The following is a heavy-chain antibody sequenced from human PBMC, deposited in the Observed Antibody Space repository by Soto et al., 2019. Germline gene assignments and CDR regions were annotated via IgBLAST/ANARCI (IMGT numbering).Heavy chain of an antibody. D-gene: IGHD3-10*01. CDR1: GGSISSYY. CDR2: IYYSGST. J-gene: IGHJ6*02. Sequence: PSETLSLTCTVSGGSISSYYWSWIRQPPGKGLEWIGYIYYSGSTNYNPSLKSRVTISVDTSKNQFSLKLSSVTAADTAVYYCARLRGSHLYYYYYGMDVWGQGTTVTVSS. V-gene: IGHV4-59*01. CDR3: ARLRGSHLYYYYYGMDV.